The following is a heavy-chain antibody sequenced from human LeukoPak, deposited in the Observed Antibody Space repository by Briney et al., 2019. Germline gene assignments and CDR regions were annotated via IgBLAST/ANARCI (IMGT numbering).Heavy chain of an antibody. CDR2: IKQDGSET. Sequence: EGSLRLSCAASGFTFSRYWMSWVRQTPRKGLEWVANIKQDGSETYYVDSMKGRFTISRDNAKNSLFLQMNSLRAEDTAVYYCARDKGDYDTSGSLFIFGGQGTLVTVSS. V-gene: IGHV3-7*03. D-gene: IGHD3-22*01. CDR1: GFTFSRYW. CDR3: ARDKGDYDTSGSLFIF. J-gene: IGHJ4*02.